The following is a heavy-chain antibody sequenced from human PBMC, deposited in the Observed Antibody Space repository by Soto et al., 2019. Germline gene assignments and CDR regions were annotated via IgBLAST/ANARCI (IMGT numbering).Heavy chain of an antibody. Sequence: GGSLRLSCVASGFSFSTYSMAWVRQAAGKGPQWVSGLSGGGANTFYIDSVRGRFTISVDNSKNTVYLQMDSLRADDTAVYYCARWSGYADAWGQGTRVTVSS. CDR1: GFSFSTYS. D-gene: IGHD4-17*01. V-gene: IGHV3-23*01. J-gene: IGHJ4*02. CDR2: LSGGGANT. CDR3: ARWSGYADA.